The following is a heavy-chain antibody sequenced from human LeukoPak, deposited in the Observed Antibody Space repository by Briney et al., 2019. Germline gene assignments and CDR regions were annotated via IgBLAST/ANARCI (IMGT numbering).Heavy chain of an antibody. J-gene: IGHJ4*02. CDR2: TSDRGDYT. D-gene: IGHD1-7*01. CDR1: GFTFTSYS. Sequence: QPGGSLRLSCAASGFTFTSYSMSWVRQAPGKGLEWVSGTSDRGDYTYYADSVKGRFIISRDSSKNTLFLQMNSLRAEDTALYFCARKAQYNGHYPLDYWGQGTLVTVSS. V-gene: IGHV3-23*01. CDR3: ARKAQYNGHYPLDY.